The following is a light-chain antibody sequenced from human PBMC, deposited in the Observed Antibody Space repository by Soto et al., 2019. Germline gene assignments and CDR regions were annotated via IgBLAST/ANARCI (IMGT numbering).Light chain of an antibody. CDR3: SSYTSGSALYV. Sequence: QSVLTQPASVSGSPVQSITISCTGTSRDVGGYNSVSWYQQHPGKAPKLMIYEVTNQPSGVSNRFSGSKSGNTASLTISGLQAEDEADYYCSSYTSGSALYVFGTGTKVTVL. CDR2: EVT. V-gene: IGLV2-14*01. J-gene: IGLJ1*01. CDR1: SRDVGGYNS.